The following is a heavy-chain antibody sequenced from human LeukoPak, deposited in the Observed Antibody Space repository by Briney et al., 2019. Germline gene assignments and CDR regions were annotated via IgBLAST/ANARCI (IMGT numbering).Heavy chain of an antibody. J-gene: IGHJ4*02. Sequence: PGGSLRLSCAASGFTFGDYAMHWVRQAPGKGLEWVSGISWNSGSIGYADSVKGRFTISRDNAKNSLYLQMNSLRAEDTALYYCAKPQNSMVRGVIVSWGQGTLVTVSS. CDR2: ISWNSGSI. CDR3: AKPQNSMVRGVIVS. CDR1: GFTFGDYA. V-gene: IGHV3-9*01. D-gene: IGHD3-10*01.